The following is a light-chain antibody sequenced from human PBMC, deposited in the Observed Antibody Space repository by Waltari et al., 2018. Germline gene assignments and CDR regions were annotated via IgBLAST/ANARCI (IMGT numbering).Light chain of an antibody. J-gene: IGKJ2*03. CDR2: AAS. Sequence: IQLTQSPSSLSASIGDKVTITCHASQSINSWLAWYQQKPGKAPKPLIFAASSLQSGVPSRFSGSGSGTVYTLTISSLQPEDFATYYCQRYDDLPYSFGQGTRVEFK. V-gene: IGKV1D-16*01. CDR3: QRYDDLPYS. CDR1: QSINSW.